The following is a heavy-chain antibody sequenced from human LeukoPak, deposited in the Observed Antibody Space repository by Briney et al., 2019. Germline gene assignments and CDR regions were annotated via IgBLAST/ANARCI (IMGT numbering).Heavy chain of an antibody. CDR1: GYTCTSYG. Sequence: ASVKVSCKASGYTCTSYGISWVRQAPGQGLEWMGWISAYNGNTNYAQKLQGRVTMTTDTSTSTAYMELRSLRSDDTAVYYCARDFSGNDAFDIWGQGTMVTVSS. V-gene: IGHV1-18*01. CDR3: ARDFSGNDAFDI. J-gene: IGHJ3*02. D-gene: IGHD6-25*01. CDR2: ISAYNGNT.